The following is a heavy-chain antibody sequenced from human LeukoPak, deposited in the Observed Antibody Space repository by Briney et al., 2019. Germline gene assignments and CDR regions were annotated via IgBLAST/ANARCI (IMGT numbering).Heavy chain of an antibody. CDR3: ARDPSYDILTGYYFFDY. D-gene: IGHD3-9*01. J-gene: IGHJ4*02. CDR2: ISYDGSNK. CDR1: GFTFSSYA. Sequence: PGGSPRLSCAASGFTFSSYAMHWVRQAPGKGLEWVAVISYDGSNKYYADSVKGRFTISRDNSKDTLYLQVNRLRAEDTAVYYCARDPSYDILTGYYFFDYWGQGTLVSVSS. V-gene: IGHV3-30-3*01.